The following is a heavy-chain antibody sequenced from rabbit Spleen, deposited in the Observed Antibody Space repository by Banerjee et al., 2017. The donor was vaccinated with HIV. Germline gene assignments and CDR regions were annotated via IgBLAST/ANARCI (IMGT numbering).Heavy chain of an antibody. D-gene: IGHD7-1*01. V-gene: IGHV1S43*01. Sequence: QQQLVESGGGLVQAEGSLTLTCKASGFDFNDYYYMCWVRQAPGKGPEWIGYIDPVFGSTYYAIWVNGRFTISSDNAQNTLYLQLKSLTAADTATYFCARGPPYAGYTTYGYVYFNLWGPGTLVT. CDR2: IDPVFGST. CDR3: ARGPPYAGYTTYGYVYFNL. CDR1: GFDFNDYYY. J-gene: IGHJ4*01.